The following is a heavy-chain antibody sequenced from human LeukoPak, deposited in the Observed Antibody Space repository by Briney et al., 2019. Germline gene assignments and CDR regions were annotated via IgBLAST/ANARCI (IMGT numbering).Heavy chain of an antibody. V-gene: IGHV4-34*01. CDR2: INHSGST. CDR3: ARQSITMVRGVITFYYYYYMDV. J-gene: IGHJ6*03. CDR1: GFTFGDYA. Sequence: GSLRLSCTASGFTFGDYAMSWIRQPPGKGLEWIGEINHSGSTNYNPSLKSRVTISVDTSKNQFSLKLSSVTAADTAVYYCARQSITMVRGVITFYYYYYMDVWGKGTTVTVSS. D-gene: IGHD3-10*01.